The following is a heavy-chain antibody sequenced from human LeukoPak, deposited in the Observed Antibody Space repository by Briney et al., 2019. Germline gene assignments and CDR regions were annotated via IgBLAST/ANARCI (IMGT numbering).Heavy chain of an antibody. D-gene: IGHD4-17*01. Sequence: GGSLRLSCAASGLTFSNYAMNWVRQAPGKGLEWVSYISSSSSTIYYADSVKGRFTISRDYGKNSLHLQMNSLRVEDTAVYYCARDDYGDGFDYWGQGTLVTVSS. CDR1: GLTFSNYA. CDR2: ISSSSSTI. CDR3: ARDDYGDGFDY. J-gene: IGHJ4*02. V-gene: IGHV3-48*01.